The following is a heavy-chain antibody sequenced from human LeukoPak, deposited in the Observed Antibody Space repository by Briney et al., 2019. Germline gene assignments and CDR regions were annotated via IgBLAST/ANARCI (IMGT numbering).Heavy chain of an antibody. J-gene: IGHJ4*02. V-gene: IGHV4-34*01. Sequence: RASETLSLTCAVYGGSFSGYYWSWIRQPPGKGLEWIGEINHGGSTNYNPSLKSRVTISVDTSKNQFSLKLSSVTAADTAVYYCARSSGSYQRRRVCYFDYWGQGTLVTVSS. CDR2: INHGGST. CDR1: GGSFSGYY. D-gene: IGHD1-26*01. CDR3: ARSSGSYQRRRVCYFDY.